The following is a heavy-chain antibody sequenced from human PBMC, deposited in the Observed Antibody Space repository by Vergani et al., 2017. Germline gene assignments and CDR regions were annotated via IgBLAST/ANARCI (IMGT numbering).Heavy chain of an antibody. V-gene: IGHV3-11*01. CDR3: ARHFSSGTFDY. D-gene: IGHD3-22*01. J-gene: IGHJ4*02. CDR2: ISAGGNTV. Sequence: QVQLVESGGGLVKPGGSLRLSCAASGSTFSDYMRWIRQPPGKGLEWVSYISAGGNTVYYADSVKGRFTISRDNAKNSLYLQMNSLRAEDTAVYFCARHFSSGTFDYWGQGTLVTVSS. CDR1: GSTFSDY.